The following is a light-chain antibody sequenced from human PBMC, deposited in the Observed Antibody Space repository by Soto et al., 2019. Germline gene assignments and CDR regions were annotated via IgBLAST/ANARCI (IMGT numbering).Light chain of an antibody. J-gene: IGKJ2*01. Sequence: DIQITPSPSSLSASVGDRVTINCRASQSISTFLNWYQQKPGQAPKVLISAASTLQSGVPSRFSGRGSGTDFTLTISSLQPEDFATYYCQQSDSTPYTFGQGTTLETK. CDR1: QSISTF. CDR3: QQSDSTPYT. CDR2: AAS. V-gene: IGKV1-39*01.